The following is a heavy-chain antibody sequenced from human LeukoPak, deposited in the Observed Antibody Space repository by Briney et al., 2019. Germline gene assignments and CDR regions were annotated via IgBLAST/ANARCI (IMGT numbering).Heavy chain of an antibody. J-gene: IGHJ6*03. Sequence: PGGSLRLSCAASGFTFSSYWMHWVRQAPGKGLVWVSRINSDGSSTSYADSVKGRFTISRDNAKNTLYLQMNSLRAEDTAVYYCARVRRGSGFGYYNYYYMDVWGKGTTVTISS. D-gene: IGHD6-19*01. CDR1: GFTFSSYW. CDR3: ARVRRGSGFGYYNYYYMDV. V-gene: IGHV3-74*01. CDR2: INSDGSST.